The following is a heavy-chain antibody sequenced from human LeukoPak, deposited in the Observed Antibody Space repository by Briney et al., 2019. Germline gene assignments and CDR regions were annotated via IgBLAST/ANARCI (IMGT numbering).Heavy chain of an antibody. CDR2: ISAYNGNT. D-gene: IGHD3-22*01. J-gene: IGHJ3*02. V-gene: IGHV1-18*01. CDR3: ARDWTMIPVVGGAFDI. CDR1: GYTFTSYG. Sequence: ASVKVSCKASGYTFTSYGISWVRQAPGRGLEWMGWISAYNGNTNYAQKLQGRVTMTTDTSTSTAYMELRSLRSDDTAVYYCARDWTMIPVVGGAFDIWGQGTMVTVSS.